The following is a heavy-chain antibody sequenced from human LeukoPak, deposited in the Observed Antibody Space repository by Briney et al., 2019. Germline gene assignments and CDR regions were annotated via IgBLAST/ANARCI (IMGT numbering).Heavy chain of an antibody. CDR1: RFTFNNAW. CDR2: IYSGGST. Sequence: GGSLRLSCAASRFTFNNAWMSWVRQAPGKGLEWVSVIYSGGSTYYADSVKGRFTISRDNSKNTLYLQMNSLRAEDTAVYYCARQALYDSSGYSSPRFDYWGQGTLVTVSS. J-gene: IGHJ4*02. D-gene: IGHD3-22*01. CDR3: ARQALYDSSGYSSPRFDY. V-gene: IGHV3-66*04.